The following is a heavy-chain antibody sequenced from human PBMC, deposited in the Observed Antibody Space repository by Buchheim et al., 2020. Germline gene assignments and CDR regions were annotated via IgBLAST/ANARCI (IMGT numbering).Heavy chain of an antibody. CDR2: IYYSGST. CDR1: GGSISSGGYY. D-gene: IGHD3-22*01. Sequence: QVQLQESGPGLVKPSQTLSLTCTVSGGSISSGGYYWSWIRQHPGKGLEWIGYIYYSGSTYYNPSLKSRVTISVDTSKNQFSLKLSSVTAADTAVYYCARAFNYYDSSGYILPVYYYYYYMDVWGKGTT. V-gene: IGHV4-31*03. CDR3: ARAFNYYDSSGYILPVYYYYYYMDV. J-gene: IGHJ6*03.